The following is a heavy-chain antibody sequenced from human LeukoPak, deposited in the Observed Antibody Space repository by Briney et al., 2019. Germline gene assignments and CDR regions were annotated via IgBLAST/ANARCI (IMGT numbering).Heavy chain of an antibody. CDR1: GGSISSSSYY. V-gene: IGHV4-39*07. CDR3: AQSMVRGARGWFDP. J-gene: IGHJ5*02. CDR2: IYYSGST. Sequence: SETLSLTCTVSGGSISSSSYYWGWIRQPPGKGLEWIGSIYYSGSTYYNPSLKSRVTISVDTSKNQFSLKLSSVTAADTAVYYCAQSMVRGARGWFDPWGQGTLVTVSS. D-gene: IGHD3-10*01.